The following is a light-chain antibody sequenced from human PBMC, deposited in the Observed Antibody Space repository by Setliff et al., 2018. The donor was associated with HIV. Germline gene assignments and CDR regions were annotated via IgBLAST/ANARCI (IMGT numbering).Light chain of an antibody. CDR1: SSDVGGYNY. V-gene: IGLV2-8*01. Sequence: QSVLTQSPSASGSPGQSVTISCTGTSSDVGGYNYVSWHQQHPGKAPKVIIYEVSKRPSGVPDRFSGSKSGSTASLTVSGLQAEDEADYYCSSYAGSSYVVGSGTKV. CDR2: EVS. J-gene: IGLJ1*01. CDR3: SSYAGSSYV.